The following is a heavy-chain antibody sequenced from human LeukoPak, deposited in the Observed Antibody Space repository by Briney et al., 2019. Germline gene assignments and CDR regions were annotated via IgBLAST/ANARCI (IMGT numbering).Heavy chain of an antibody. CDR3: ALSYGVYYYGMDV. Sequence: SETLSLTCTVSGGSISSYYWSWIRQPPGKGLEWIGYIYYSGSTNYNPSLKSRVTISVDTSKNQFSLKLSSVTAADTAVYYCALSYGVYYYGMDVWGQGTTVTVSS. D-gene: IGHD5-18*01. CDR1: GGSISSYY. V-gene: IGHV4-59*12. J-gene: IGHJ6*02. CDR2: IYYSGST.